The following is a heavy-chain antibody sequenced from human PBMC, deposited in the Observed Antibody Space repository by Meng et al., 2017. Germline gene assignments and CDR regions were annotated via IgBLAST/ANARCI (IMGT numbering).Heavy chain of an antibody. J-gene: IGHJ4*02. CDR2: INPKSGDT. CDR3: ARDEDISAAGKLFGDY. V-gene: IGHV1-2*06. D-gene: IGHD6-25*01. Sequence: QGALVQSGAEGKEAGAEGKVSCKPYGYNFPDYYIHWVRRAPGQGLEWMGRINPKSGDTHYAQKFQARVTMTGDTSISTAYMELSGLRSDDTAMYYCARDEDISAAGKLFGDYWGQGTLVTVSS. CDR1: GYNFPDYY.